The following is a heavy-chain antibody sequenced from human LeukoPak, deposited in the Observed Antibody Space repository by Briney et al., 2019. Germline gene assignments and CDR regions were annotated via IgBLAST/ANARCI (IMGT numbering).Heavy chain of an antibody. Sequence: GGSLRLSCAASGFTFSSYEMNWVRQAPGKGLEWVSYLSSSGSTIYYADSVKGRFTISRDNSKNTLYLQMNSLRAEDTAVYYCAKFPRGTVTYFDYWGQGTLVTVSS. CDR2: LSSSGSTI. D-gene: IGHD4-17*01. V-gene: IGHV3-48*03. CDR1: GFTFSSYE. CDR3: AKFPRGTVTYFDY. J-gene: IGHJ4*02.